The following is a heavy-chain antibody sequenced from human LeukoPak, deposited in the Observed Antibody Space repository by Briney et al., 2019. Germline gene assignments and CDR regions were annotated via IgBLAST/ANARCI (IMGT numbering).Heavy chain of an antibody. CDR3: ARGKTSQNIVTRKTYNWFDP. V-gene: IGHV3-48*03. D-gene: IGHD2/OR15-2a*01. Sequence: PGGSLRLSCAASGFTFSSYEMNWVRQAPGKGLEWVSYIDSSGSTIYYADSVKGRFTISRDNAKNSLYLQMKSLRAEDTAVYYCARGKTSQNIVTRKTYNWFDPWGQGTLVTVSS. CDR1: GFTFSSYE. J-gene: IGHJ5*02. CDR2: IDSSGSTI.